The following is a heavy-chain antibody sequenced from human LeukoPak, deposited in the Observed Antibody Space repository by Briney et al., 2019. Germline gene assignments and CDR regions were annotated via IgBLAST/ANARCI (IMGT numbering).Heavy chain of an antibody. D-gene: IGHD6-19*01. CDR2: IKSKTDGGTT. CDR1: GFTFSNAW. Sequence: GGSLRLSCAASGFTFSNAWMSWVRQAPGKGLEWVGRIKSKTDGGTTDYAAPVKGRFTISRDDSKNTLYLQMNSLKTEDTAVYYCTTGVGGIAVAGCMDVWGKGTTVTVSS. J-gene: IGHJ6*03. CDR3: TTGVGGIAVAGCMDV. V-gene: IGHV3-15*01.